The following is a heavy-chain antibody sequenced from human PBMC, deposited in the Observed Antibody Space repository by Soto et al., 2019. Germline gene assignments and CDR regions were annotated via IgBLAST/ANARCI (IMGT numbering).Heavy chain of an antibody. CDR3: ARESPYDILTGQPYYYGMDV. V-gene: IGHV1-46*01. CDR2: INPSGGST. CDR1: GYTFTSYY. J-gene: IGHJ6*02. Sequence: ASVKVSCKASGYTFTSYYMHWVRQAPGQGLEWMGRINPSGGSTSYAQKFQGRVTMTRDTSTSTVYMELSSLRSEDTAVYYCARESPYDILTGQPYYYGMDVWGQETTVTVSS. D-gene: IGHD3-9*01.